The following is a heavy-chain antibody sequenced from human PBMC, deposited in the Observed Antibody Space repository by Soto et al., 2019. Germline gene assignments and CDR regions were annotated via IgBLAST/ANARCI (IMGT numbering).Heavy chain of an antibody. V-gene: IGHV3-66*01. CDR3: ARDWDSPYYYGSGSPDLDAFDI. Sequence: GGSLRLSCAASGFTVSSNYMSWVRQAPGKGLEWVSVIYSGGSTYYADSVKGRFTISRDNSKNTLYLQMNSLRAEDTAVYYCARDWDSPYYYGSGSPDLDAFDIWGQGTMVTVSS. D-gene: IGHD3-10*01. CDR1: GFTVSSNY. CDR2: IYSGGST. J-gene: IGHJ3*02.